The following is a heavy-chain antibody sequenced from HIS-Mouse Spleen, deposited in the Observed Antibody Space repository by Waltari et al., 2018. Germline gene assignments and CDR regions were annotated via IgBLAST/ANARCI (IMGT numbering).Heavy chain of an antibody. Sequence: EVQLLESGGGLVQPGGSLRLSCAASGFTFSSYAMSWVRQAPGKGLEWVSAISGSGGRTYAADSVKGRFTISRDNSKNTLYLQMNSLRAEDTAVDYCAKDLTTLLWFGELLDLIHWGQGTLVTVSS. CDR3: AKDLTTLLWFGELLDLIH. V-gene: IGHV3-23*01. CDR2: ISGSGGRT. CDR1: GFTFSSYA. D-gene: IGHD3-10*01. J-gene: IGHJ4*02.